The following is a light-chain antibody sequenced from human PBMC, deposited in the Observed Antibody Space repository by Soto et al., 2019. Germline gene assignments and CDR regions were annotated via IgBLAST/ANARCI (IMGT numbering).Light chain of an antibody. V-gene: IGKV1-5*01. CDR2: RAS. CDR3: QQYQSYSS. CDR1: QNINTW. Sequence: DIQMTQSPSTLSAPVGDRVTITCRASQNINTWVAWYQQKPGKAPNLLIYRASSLESGVPSRFSGSGSGTEFTLTISSLQPDDFATYYCQQYQSYSSFAGGTKVDIK. J-gene: IGKJ4*01.